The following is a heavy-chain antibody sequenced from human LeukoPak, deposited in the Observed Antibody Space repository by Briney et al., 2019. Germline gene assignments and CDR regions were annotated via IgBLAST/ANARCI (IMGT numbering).Heavy chain of an antibody. Sequence: GGSLRLSCAASGFNVRSNYMCWVRQVPGKGLEWVSVIYSGGDTYYADPVKGRFTVSRDNNKNTLFLQMNSLKAEDTAIYYCARQGKGSYSSAWYAFHYWGQGTPVTVSS. D-gene: IGHD6-19*01. V-gene: IGHV3-53*01. CDR1: GFNVRSNY. CDR3: ARQGKGSYSSAWYAFHY. CDR2: IYSGGDT. J-gene: IGHJ4*02.